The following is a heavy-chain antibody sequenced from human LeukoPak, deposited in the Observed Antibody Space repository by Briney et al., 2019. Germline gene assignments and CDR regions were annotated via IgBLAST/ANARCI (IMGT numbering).Heavy chain of an antibody. V-gene: IGHV4-4*07. CDR2: IYSSGST. CDR1: GGSINNYY. D-gene: IGHD6-13*01. CDR3: ARGFGSSWYYFDY. Sequence: PSETLSLTWTVSGGSINNYYWSWMRQPAGKGLEWIGRIYSSGSTNYNPSLKSRVTMSIDTAKKQFSLKLSSVAAADTAMYYCARGFGSSWYYFDYWGQGTLVTVSS. J-gene: IGHJ4*02.